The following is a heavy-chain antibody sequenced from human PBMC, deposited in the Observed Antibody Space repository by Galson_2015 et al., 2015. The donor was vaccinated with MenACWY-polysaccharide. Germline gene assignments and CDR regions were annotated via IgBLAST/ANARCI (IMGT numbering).Heavy chain of an antibody. Sequence: SLRLSCAASGFSITSYAVNWVRQAPGKGLEWVAVISGSGTDIRYADSVKGRFTISRDTSKSTLYLQMNSLRAEDTAKYYCAKASQWGAAAVGSFDHWGQGTLVTDSS. D-gene: IGHD6-13*01. CDR3: AKASQWGAAAVGSFDH. CDR2: ISGSGTDI. CDR1: GFSITSYA. J-gene: IGHJ4*02. V-gene: IGHV3-23*01.